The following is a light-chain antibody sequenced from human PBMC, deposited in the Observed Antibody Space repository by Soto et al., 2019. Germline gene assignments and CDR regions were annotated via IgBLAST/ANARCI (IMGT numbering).Light chain of an antibody. Sequence: QSVLTQPPSASGTPGQRVTISCSGTISNIGSNHVYWYQQLPGMAPTLLIYRNNQRPSGVPDRFSGSKSGTSASLAISGLRSEDEADYYCATWDDRLSGRGVLGTGTKLTVL. CDR1: ISNIGSNH. CDR2: RNN. V-gene: IGLV1-47*01. CDR3: ATWDDRLSGRGV. J-gene: IGLJ1*01.